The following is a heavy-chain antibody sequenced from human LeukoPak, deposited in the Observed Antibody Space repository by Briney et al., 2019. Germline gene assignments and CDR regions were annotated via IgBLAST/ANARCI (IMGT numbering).Heavy chain of an antibody. J-gene: IGHJ6*02. V-gene: IGHV3-30*03. D-gene: IGHD5-12*01. Sequence: GGSLRLSCAASGFTFSTYGMHWVRQAPGKGLEWVAVIGYDGSNEYYADSVKGRFTISRDNSKNTLYLQMNSLRGEDTAVYFCADQPLATFGYHCYGMDVWGQGTTVTVSS. CDR3: ADQPLATFGYHCYGMDV. CDR2: IGYDGSNE. CDR1: GFTFSTYG.